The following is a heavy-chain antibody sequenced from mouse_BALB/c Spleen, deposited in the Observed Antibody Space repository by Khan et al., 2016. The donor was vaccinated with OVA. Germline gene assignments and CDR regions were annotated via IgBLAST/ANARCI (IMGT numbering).Heavy chain of an antibody. CDR1: GYTFTSFW. J-gene: IGHJ2*01. CDR3: TRDRIDY. CDR2: INPTSGYT. Sequence: VQLQESGAELAKPGASVKMSSKASGYTFTSFWMHWVKQRPGQGLEWIGYINPTSGYTDYNEKFKDRATLSADKSSSTAYMQLSSLTSEDSAVYFCTRDRIDYWGQGTTLTVSS. V-gene: IGHV1-7*01.